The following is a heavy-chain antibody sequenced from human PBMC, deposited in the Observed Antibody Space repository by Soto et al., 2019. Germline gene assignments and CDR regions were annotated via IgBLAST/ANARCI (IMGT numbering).Heavy chain of an antibody. V-gene: IGHV4-59*01. D-gene: IGHD3-10*01. CDR2: IYYSGST. Sequence: SENLSLTCTVSGGSISRYYWSWIRQPPGKGLEWIGYIYYSGSTNYNPSLKSRVTISVDTSKNQFSLKLSSVTAADTAVYYCARIRYYYGSGSYVDYWGQGTLVTVSS. CDR1: GGSISRYY. CDR3: ARIRYYYGSGSYVDY. J-gene: IGHJ4*02.